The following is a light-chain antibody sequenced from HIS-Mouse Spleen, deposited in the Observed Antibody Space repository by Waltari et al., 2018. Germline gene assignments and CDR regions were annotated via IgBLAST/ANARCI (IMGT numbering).Light chain of an antibody. CDR1: KLGDKY. Sequence: SYELTQPPSVSVSPGQTASITCSGDKLGDKYACWYQQKPGQSPVLVIYQDSKRPSGIPEQFSGSNSGNTATLTISGTQAMDEADYYCQAWDSSTANVVFGGGTKLTVL. J-gene: IGLJ2*01. CDR3: QAWDSSTANVV. V-gene: IGLV3-1*01. CDR2: QDS.